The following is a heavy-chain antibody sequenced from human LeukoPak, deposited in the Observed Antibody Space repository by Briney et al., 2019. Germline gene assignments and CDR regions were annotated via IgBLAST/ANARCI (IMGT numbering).Heavy chain of an antibody. CDR3: ARADGSGSYDNPLNYYYYYYMDV. Sequence: PSETLSLTCAVYGGSFSGYYWSWIRQPPGKGLEWIGSIYYSGSTYYNPSLKSRVTISVDTSENQFSLKLTSVTAADTAVYYCARADGSGSYDNPLNYYYYYYMDVWGKGTTVTISS. V-gene: IGHV4-34*01. CDR1: GGSFSGYY. D-gene: IGHD3-10*01. J-gene: IGHJ6*03. CDR2: IYYSGST.